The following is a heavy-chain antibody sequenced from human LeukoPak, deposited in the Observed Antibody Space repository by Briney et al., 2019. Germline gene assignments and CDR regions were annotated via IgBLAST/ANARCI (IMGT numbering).Heavy chain of an antibody. Sequence: ASVTVSFTASGYTFTGYYMHWVRQAPGQGREWMGWINPNSGGTNYAQKFQGRVTMTRDTSISTAYMELSRLRSDDTAGYYCARSAPHCSGGSCYRDAFDIWGQGTMVTVSS. J-gene: IGHJ3*02. D-gene: IGHD2-15*01. V-gene: IGHV1-2*02. CDR2: INPNSGGT. CDR1: GYTFTGYY. CDR3: ARSAPHCSGGSCYRDAFDI.